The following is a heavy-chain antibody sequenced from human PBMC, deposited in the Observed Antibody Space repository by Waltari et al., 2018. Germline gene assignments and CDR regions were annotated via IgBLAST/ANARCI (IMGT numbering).Heavy chain of an antibody. Sequence: QVQLQQWGAGLLKPSETLSLTCAVYGGSFSGYYWAWIRQPPGKGLEWVGEINHSGTTNYNPSLKSRVTILLDTSKNQFSLKLTSVTAADTAVYYCARSLFDIWGRGTLVTVSS. J-gene: IGHJ2*01. CDR2: INHSGTT. V-gene: IGHV4-34*01. CDR1: GGSFSGYY. CDR3: ARSLFDI.